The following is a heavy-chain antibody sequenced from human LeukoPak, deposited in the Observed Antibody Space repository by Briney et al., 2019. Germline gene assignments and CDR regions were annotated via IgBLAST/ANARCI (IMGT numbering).Heavy chain of an antibody. CDR1: GYTFTDYY. CDR2: IKPYNGGT. J-gene: IGHJ6*03. V-gene: IGHV1-2*02. Sequence: ASVKVSCKASGYTFTDYYMHWVRQAPGQGLEWMGWIKPYNGGTNFAQKFQARVTMTRDTSITTVYMELSRLRSDDTAMYYCARSTPRGYYYYMDVWGKGTTVTVSS. CDR3: ARSTPRGYYYYMDV.